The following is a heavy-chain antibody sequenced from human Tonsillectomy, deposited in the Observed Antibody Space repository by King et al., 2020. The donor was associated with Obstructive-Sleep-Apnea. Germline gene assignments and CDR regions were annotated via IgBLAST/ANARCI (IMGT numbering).Heavy chain of an antibody. Sequence: QLVQSGVEVKKPGASVKVSCKASGYTFTSYCITWVRLAPGQGLEWMGWISVYNGDTKYAQKFQGRVTMTTDTSTNTAYMELRSLRSDDTAVYYCARYAYAAVGSTDYFDYWGQGTLVTVSS. CDR2: ISVYNGDT. CDR1: GYTFTSYC. V-gene: IGHV1-18*04. CDR3: ARYAYAAVGSTDYFDY. J-gene: IGHJ4*02. D-gene: IGHD6-13*01.